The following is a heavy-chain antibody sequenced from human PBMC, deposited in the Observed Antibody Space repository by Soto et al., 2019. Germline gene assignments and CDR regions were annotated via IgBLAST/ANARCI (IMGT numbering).Heavy chain of an antibody. V-gene: IGHV4-39*01. CDR2: IYYSGST. D-gene: IGHD3-16*02. J-gene: IGHJ3*02. CDR3: ASYVWGSYRDDAFDI. CDR1: GGSISSSSYY. Sequence: PSDTLSLTCTVSGGSISSSSYYWGWIRQPPGKGLEWIGSIYYSGSTYYNPSLKSRVTISVDTSKNQFSLKLSSVTAADTAVYYCASYVWGSYRDDAFDIWGQGTMVTVSS.